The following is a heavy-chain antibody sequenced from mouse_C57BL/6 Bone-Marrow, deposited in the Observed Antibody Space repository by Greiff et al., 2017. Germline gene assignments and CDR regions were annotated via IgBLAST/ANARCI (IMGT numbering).Heavy chain of an antibody. CDR2: IDPSASYT. V-gene: IGHV1-69*01. CDR3: ARDDYGSSYWYFDV. D-gene: IGHD1-1*01. Sequence: QVQLQQPGAELVMPGASVKLSCKASGYTFTSYWMHWLKQRPGQGLEWIGEIDPSASYTNYNQKFKGKSTLTVDKSSSTAYMQLSSLTSEDSAVYDWARDDYGSSYWYFDVWGTGTTVTVSS. CDR1: GYTFTSYW. J-gene: IGHJ1*03.